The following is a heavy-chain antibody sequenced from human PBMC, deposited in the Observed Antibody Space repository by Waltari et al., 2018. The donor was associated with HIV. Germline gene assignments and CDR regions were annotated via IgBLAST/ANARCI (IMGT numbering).Heavy chain of an antibody. Sequence: QLQLPASGPGLVMPSEDLLLTCTVPGCPIRSHYGSLILQPPGKGLGCIGYIYDSGSTNYNPSLKSRVTIAVDTSKKQISLKLSSVTAADTAVYYCARDFPFSHYYGSGSYFGSDYWGQGTQVTVSS. CDR1: GCPIRSHY. J-gene: IGHJ4*02. D-gene: IGHD3-10*01. V-gene: IGHV4-59*11. CDR2: IYDSGST. CDR3: ARDFPFSHYYGSGSYFGSDY.